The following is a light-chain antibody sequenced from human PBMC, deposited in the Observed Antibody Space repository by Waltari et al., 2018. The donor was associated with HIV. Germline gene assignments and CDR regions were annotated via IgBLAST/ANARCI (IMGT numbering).Light chain of an antibody. Sequence: QTVVTLAHSLTVSQGGTVTLTCASRTGPLTSGNYPNWFQQKPGHAPRALIYSTNKKHSWTPARFSGSLLGGKAALTLSGVQPEDEAEYYCLLYYGGQGYVFGTGTKVTVL. J-gene: IGLJ1*01. CDR1: TGPLTSGNY. CDR3: LLYYGGQGYV. V-gene: IGLV7-43*01. CDR2: STN.